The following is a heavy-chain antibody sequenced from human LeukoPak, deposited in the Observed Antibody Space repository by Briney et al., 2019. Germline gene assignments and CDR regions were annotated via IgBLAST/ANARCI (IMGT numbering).Heavy chain of an antibody. CDR2: ISGGGAYT. D-gene: IGHD4/OR15-4a*01. V-gene: IGHV3-23*01. CDR3: AKGHSDFGTGFDC. CDR1: GFTFTNYA. Sequence: GGSLRLSCASSGFTFTNYAMTGVRQAPGKGLDCISVISGGGAYTYYADSVQGRFTISRDNSDNTLYLQMNSLRAEDTAVYYCAKGHSDFGTGFDCWSQGTLVTVSS. J-gene: IGHJ4*02.